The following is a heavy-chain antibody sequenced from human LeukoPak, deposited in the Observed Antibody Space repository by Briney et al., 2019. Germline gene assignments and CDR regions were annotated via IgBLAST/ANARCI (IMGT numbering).Heavy chain of an antibody. J-gene: IGHJ4*02. V-gene: IGHV4-34*01. D-gene: IGHD1-26*01. CDR1: GGSLSSYY. Sequence: PSETLSLTCTVSGGSLSSYYWNWIRQSPGKGLEWIGEINYSGSTNYNPSLKSRLTILVDTSKNQFSLKLTSVTAADTAVYYCARGRGANHWGQGTLVTVSA. CDR3: ARGRGANH. CDR2: INYSGST.